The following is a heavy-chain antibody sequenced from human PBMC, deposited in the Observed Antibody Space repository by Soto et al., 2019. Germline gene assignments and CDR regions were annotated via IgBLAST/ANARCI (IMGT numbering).Heavy chain of an antibody. CDR2: MYKTGET. CDR1: GGSVSTGMKY. CDR3: ARDPLDTPYYYYYGMDV. Sequence: PSETLSLTCTVSGGSVSTGMKYWGWVRQPPGKALEFIGYMYKTGETLLNSSLKSRVTLSMETSKNQFSLTLSSVTAADTAVYYCARDPLDTPYYYYYGMDVWGQGTTVTVSS. V-gene: IGHV4-61*01. J-gene: IGHJ6*02.